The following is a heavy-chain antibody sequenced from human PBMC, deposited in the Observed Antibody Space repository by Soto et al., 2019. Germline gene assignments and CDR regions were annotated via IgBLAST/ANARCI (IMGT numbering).Heavy chain of an antibody. Sequence: SETLSLTCAVSGGSISSGNWWTWVRQTPQRGLEYIGEIFHDGTANYYPSFERRVAISVDTSKNQFSLKLTSVTAADTAIYFCARLVYDTPLNYMYFDFWGQGALLTVSS. V-gene: IGHV4-4*02. D-gene: IGHD2-8*01. CDR2: IFHDGTA. CDR1: GGSISSGNW. CDR3: ARLVYDTPLNYMYFDF. J-gene: IGHJ4*02.